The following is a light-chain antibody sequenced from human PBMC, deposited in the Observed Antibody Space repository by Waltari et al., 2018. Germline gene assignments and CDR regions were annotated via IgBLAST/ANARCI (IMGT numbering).Light chain of an antibody. CDR3: ISYAGNNKYV. J-gene: IGLJ1*01. CDR2: EVT. CDR1: SSDVVASNY. Sequence: QSALTQPPSASGSPGQSVPISCTGPSSDVVASNYVSWYQQYPDKAPKLMIYEVTKRPSGVPDRFSGSKSGNTASLTVSGLQAEDEADYYCISYAGNNKYVLGAGTKVTVL. V-gene: IGLV2-8*01.